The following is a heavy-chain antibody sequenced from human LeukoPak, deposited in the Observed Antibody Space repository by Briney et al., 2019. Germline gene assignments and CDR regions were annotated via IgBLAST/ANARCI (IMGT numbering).Heavy chain of an antibody. Sequence: SETLSLTCAVSGGSISSGGYSWSWIRQPPGMGLEWIGYIYYSGSTYYNPSLKSRVTISVDTSKNQFSLKLSSVTAADTAVYYCARGGSRGLGELSKWGQGTLVTVSS. D-gene: IGHD3-16*02. CDR2: IYYSGST. CDR3: ARGGSRGLGELSK. V-gene: IGHV4-30-4*07. CDR1: GGSISSGGYS. J-gene: IGHJ4*02.